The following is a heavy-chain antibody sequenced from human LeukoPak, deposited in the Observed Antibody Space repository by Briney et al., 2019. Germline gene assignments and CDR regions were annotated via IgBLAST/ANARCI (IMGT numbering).Heavy chain of an antibody. D-gene: IGHD1-26*01. Sequence: ASVKVSCTASGYTFTSYGISWVRPAPGQGLEWMGWISADNGNTKYAQKLQGRVTMTTDTSTSTAYMELRSLRSDDTAVYYCARDWAPLSGNYYDAWFDPWGQGTLVTVSS. V-gene: IGHV1-18*01. CDR3: ARDWAPLSGNYYDAWFDP. CDR2: ISADNGNT. J-gene: IGHJ5*02. CDR1: GYTFTSYG.